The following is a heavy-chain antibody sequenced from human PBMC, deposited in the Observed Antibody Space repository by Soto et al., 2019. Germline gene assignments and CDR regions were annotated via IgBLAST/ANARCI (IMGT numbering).Heavy chain of an antibody. J-gene: IGHJ6*02. Sequence: PSETLSLTCTVSGGSISSGGYYWSWIRQHPGKGLEWIGYIYYSGSTYYNPSLKSRVTISVDTSKNQFSLKLSSVTAADTAVYYCARDAGNYYYGMDVWGQGTTVTVSS. CDR3: ARDAGNYYYGMDV. CDR2: IYYSGST. CDR1: GGSISSGGYY. V-gene: IGHV4-31*03.